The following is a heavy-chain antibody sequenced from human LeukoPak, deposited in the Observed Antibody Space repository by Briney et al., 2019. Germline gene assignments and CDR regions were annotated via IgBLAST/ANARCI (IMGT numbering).Heavy chain of an antibody. CDR2: IYTGGGR. CDR3: ARGGIQLGFDY. D-gene: IGHD5-18*01. CDR1: GFTVSSYY. V-gene: IGHV3-53*01. Sequence: GGSLRLSCAASGFTVSSYYMNWVRQAPGKELEWVSVIYTGGGRYYADSVRGRFTISRDTSKNMVFLQMNSLRVEDTAVYYCARGGIQLGFDYWGQGTLVTVSS. J-gene: IGHJ4*02.